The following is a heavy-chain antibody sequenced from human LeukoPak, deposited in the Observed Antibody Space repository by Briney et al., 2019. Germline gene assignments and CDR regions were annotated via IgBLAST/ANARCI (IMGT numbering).Heavy chain of an antibody. Sequence: PGRSLRLSCAASGFTFSSYAMHWVRQAPGKGLEWVAVISYDGSNKYYADSVKGRFTISRDNSKNTLYLQMNSLRAEDTAVYYCARDLEWDIVVVPAAVDFDYWGQGTLVTVS. V-gene: IGHV3-30*04. CDR2: ISYDGSNK. J-gene: IGHJ4*02. D-gene: IGHD2-2*01. CDR3: ARDLEWDIVVVPAAVDFDY. CDR1: GFTFSSYA.